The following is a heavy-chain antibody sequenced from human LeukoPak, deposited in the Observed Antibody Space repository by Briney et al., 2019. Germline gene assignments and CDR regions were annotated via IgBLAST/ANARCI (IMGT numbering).Heavy chain of an antibody. CDR1: GGSLCSYY. D-gene: IGHD3-22*01. Sequence: SETLSLTCTVSGGSLCSYYGSWIRQPPGKGREWIGYIYYSGSTNYNPSLKSRVTISVDTSKNQFSLKLSSVTAADTAVYYCARDYYDSSGYYSLFGYWGQGTLVTVSS. CDR3: ARDYYDSSGYYSLFGY. CDR2: IYYSGST. V-gene: IGHV4-59*01. J-gene: IGHJ4*02.